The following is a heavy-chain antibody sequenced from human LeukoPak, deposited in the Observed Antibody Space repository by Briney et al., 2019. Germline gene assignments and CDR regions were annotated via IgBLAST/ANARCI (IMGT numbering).Heavy chain of an antibody. J-gene: IGHJ4*02. CDR3: PKGGYEIVVVVAATPFDY. CDR1: GGSISSSNW. D-gene: IGHD2-15*01. CDR2: IYPSGST. V-gene: IGHV4-4*02. Sequence: PSETLSLTCAVSGGSISSSNWWSWVRQPPGKGLEWIGEIYPSGSTNYNPSLKSRVTISVDKSKNQFSLKLSSVTAADTALYFRPKGGYEIVVVVAATPFDYWGQGTLVTVSS.